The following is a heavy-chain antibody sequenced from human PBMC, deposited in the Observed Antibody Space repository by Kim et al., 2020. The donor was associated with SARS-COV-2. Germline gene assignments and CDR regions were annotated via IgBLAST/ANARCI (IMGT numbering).Heavy chain of an antibody. J-gene: IGHJ5*02. CDR1: GGSFSGYY. V-gene: IGHV4-34*01. CDR2: INHSGST. CDR3: ARGGLLWFGTEAHNWFDP. D-gene: IGHD3-10*01. Sequence: SETLSLTCAVYGGSFSGYYWSWIRQPPGKGLEWIGEINHSGSTNYNPSLKSRVTISVDTSKNQFSLKLSSVTAADTAVYYCARGGLLWFGTEAHNWFDPWGQGTLVTVSS.